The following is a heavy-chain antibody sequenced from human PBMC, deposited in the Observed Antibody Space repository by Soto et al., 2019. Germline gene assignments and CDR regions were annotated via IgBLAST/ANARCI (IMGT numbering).Heavy chain of an antibody. CDR2: ISSNGGST. CDR1: GFTFSSYA. J-gene: IGHJ6*02. Sequence: EGSLRLSCSASGFTFSSYAMHWVRQAPGKGLEYVSAISSNGGSTYYADSVKGRFTISRDNSKNTLYLQMSSLRAEDTAVYYCAALNYDFWNYYYYGMDVWGQGTTVTVSS. V-gene: IGHV3-64D*06. CDR3: AALNYDFWNYYYYGMDV. D-gene: IGHD3-3*01.